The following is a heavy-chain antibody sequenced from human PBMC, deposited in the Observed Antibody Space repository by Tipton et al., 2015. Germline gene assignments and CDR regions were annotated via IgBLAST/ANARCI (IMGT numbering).Heavy chain of an antibody. CDR1: GFTFSDSP. J-gene: IGHJ5*02. CDR2: IRSKAKGYAT. Sequence: SLRLSCAASGFTFSDSPIHWVRQASGRGLEWVGRIRSKAKGYATAYAASVKGRFTVSRDDSRNTAYLQMNSLKTEDTAVYYCARVQHRGAQGAWLDPWGQGTLVTVSS. CDR3: ARVQHRGAQGAWLDP. V-gene: IGHV3-73*01. D-gene: IGHD3-16*01.